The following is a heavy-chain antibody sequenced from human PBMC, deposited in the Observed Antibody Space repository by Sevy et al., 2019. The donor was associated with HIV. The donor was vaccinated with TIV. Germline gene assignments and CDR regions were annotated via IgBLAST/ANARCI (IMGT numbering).Heavy chain of an antibody. CDR3: AKDLAGPGRRYFDY. CDR2: IRYDGSDK. V-gene: IGHV3-30*02. D-gene: IGHD6-13*01. CDR1: GFTFSNYG. J-gene: IGHJ4*02. Sequence: GGSLRLSCAASGFTFSNYGMHWVRQVPGKGLEWVTFIRYDGSDKYYAASVKGRFTISRDDSKYTLFLQMDSLRAEETAIYYCAKDLAGPGRRYFDYWGQGTLVTVSS.